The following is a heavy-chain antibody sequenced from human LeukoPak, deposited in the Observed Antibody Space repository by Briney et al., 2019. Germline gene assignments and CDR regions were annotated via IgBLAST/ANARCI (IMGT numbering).Heavy chain of an antibody. Sequence: SETLSLSCGVYGGSFNGYYWSWIRQPPGKGLEWIGYIYYSGSTNYNPSLKSRVTISVDTSKNQFSLKLSSVTAADTAVYYCAALPDCSSTSCYGFDPWGQGTLVTVSS. J-gene: IGHJ5*02. V-gene: IGHV4-59*08. D-gene: IGHD2-2*01. CDR1: GGSFNGYY. CDR3: AALPDCSSTSCYGFDP. CDR2: IYYSGST.